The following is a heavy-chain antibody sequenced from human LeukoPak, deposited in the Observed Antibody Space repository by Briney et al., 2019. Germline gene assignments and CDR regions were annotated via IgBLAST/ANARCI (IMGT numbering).Heavy chain of an antibody. J-gene: IGHJ5*02. Sequence: GGSLRLSCAASGFTFSDYYVSWIRQAPGKGLEWVSYISSSGSTIYYADSVKGRFTISRDNAKNSLYLQMNSLRAEDTAVYYCARDPNGSGSYYSDWFDPWGQGTLVTVSS. V-gene: IGHV3-11*01. CDR1: GFTFSDYY. D-gene: IGHD3-10*01. CDR2: ISSSGSTI. CDR3: ARDPNGSGSYYSDWFDP.